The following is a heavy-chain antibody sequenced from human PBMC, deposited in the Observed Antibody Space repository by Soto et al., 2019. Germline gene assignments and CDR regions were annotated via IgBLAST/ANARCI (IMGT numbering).Heavy chain of an antibody. CDR1: GGSFSGYY. D-gene: IGHD4-17*01. Sequence: SETLSLTCAVYGGSFSGYYWSWIRQPPGKGLEWIGEINHSGSTNYNPSLKSRVTISVDTSKNQFSLKLSSVTAADTAVYYCARGPLRLPVFHSPNFDYWGQGTLVTVSS. V-gene: IGHV4-34*01. CDR2: INHSGST. CDR3: ARGPLRLPVFHSPNFDY. J-gene: IGHJ4*02.